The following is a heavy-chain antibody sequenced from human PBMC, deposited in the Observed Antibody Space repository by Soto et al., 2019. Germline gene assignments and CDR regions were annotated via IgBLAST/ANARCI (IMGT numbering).Heavy chain of an antibody. CDR1: GYTFTSYG. V-gene: IGHV1-18*04. J-gene: IGHJ5*02. CDR2: ISAYNGNT. Sequence: AASVKVSCKASGYTFTSYGISWVRQAPGQGLEWMGWISAYNGNTNYAQKLQGRVTMTTDTSTSTAYMELRSLRSDDTAVYYCARAVITFGGVIPNNWFDPWGQGTLVTVSS. D-gene: IGHD3-16*02. CDR3: ARAVITFGGVIPNNWFDP.